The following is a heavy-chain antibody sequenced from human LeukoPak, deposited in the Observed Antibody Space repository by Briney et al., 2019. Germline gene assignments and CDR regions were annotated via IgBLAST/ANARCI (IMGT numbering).Heavy chain of an antibody. Sequence: SETLSLTCAVSGGSISSYYLSWIRQPPGKGLEWIGYIYYSGSTNYNPSLKSRVTISVDTSKNQFSLKLSSVTAADTAVYYCARGGDDSSGYYYGPRFDYWGQGTLVTVSS. V-gene: IGHV4-59*01. D-gene: IGHD3-22*01. CDR3: ARGGDDSSGYYYGPRFDY. CDR2: IYYSGST. J-gene: IGHJ4*02. CDR1: GGSISSYY.